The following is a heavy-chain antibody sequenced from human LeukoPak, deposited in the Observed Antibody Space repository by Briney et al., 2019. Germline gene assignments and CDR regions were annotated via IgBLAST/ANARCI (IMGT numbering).Heavy chain of an antibody. Sequence: ASVKVSCKASGYTFTSYAMHWVRQAPGQRLEWMGWINASNGNTKYSQKFQGRVTITRDTSASTAYMELSSLRSEDTAVYYCARGWMDYVWGSYRYGTLTGAFDYWGQGTLVTVSS. CDR1: GYTFTSYA. V-gene: IGHV1-3*01. CDR3: ARGWMDYVWGSYRYGTLTGAFDY. CDR2: INASNGNT. D-gene: IGHD3-16*02. J-gene: IGHJ4*02.